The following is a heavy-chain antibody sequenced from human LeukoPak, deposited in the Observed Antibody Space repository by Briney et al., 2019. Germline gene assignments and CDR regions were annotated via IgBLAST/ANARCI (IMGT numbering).Heavy chain of an antibody. J-gene: IGHJ4*02. D-gene: IGHD6-19*01. CDR3: ARDTELAVSGTFALHPKFDY. CDR2: INPNSGGT. V-gene: IGHV1-2*02. Sequence: ASVEVSCKASGYTFTGYYMHWVRQAPGQGLEWMGWINPNSGGTNYAQRFQGRVTMTRDTSISTAYMELSRLRSDDTAVYYCARDTELAVSGTFALHPKFDYWGQGTLVTVSS. CDR1: GYTFTGYY.